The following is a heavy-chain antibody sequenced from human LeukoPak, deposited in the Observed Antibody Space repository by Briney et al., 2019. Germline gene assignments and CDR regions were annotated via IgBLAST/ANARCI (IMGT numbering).Heavy chain of an antibody. CDR1: GFTFSRHG. V-gene: IGHV3-30*03. CDR3: ARGRVVVAAPIDY. J-gene: IGHJ4*02. Sequence: PGGSLRPSCAPSGFTFSRHGMHWVRQAPGKGLEWVAIISNDGSRKYYAHSVEGRFAISRDNSKNTLYLQMDSLRAEDTAVYFCARGRVVVAAPIDYWGQGTLVTVSS. D-gene: IGHD2-15*01. CDR2: ISNDGSRK.